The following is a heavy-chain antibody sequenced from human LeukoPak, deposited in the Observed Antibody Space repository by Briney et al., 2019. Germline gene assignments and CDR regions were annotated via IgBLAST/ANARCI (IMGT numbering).Heavy chain of an antibody. J-gene: IGHJ5*02. D-gene: IGHD3-10*01. CDR3: ARPTRVGPGSNWFDP. Sequence: ASVKVSCKASGYTFTGYYMHWVRQAPGQGLEWMGRINPNSGGTNYAQKFQGRVTMTRDTSISTAYMELSRLRSDDTAVYYCARPTRVGPGSNWFDPWGLGTLVTVSS. V-gene: IGHV1-2*06. CDR1: GYTFTGYY. CDR2: INPNSGGT.